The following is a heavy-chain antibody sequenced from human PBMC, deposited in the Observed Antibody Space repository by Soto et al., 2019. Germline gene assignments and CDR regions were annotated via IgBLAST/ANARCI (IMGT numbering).Heavy chain of an antibody. CDR2: IYPGDSDT. D-gene: IGHD6-13*01. J-gene: IGHJ4*02. V-gene: IGHV5-51*01. CDR3: ARRLSSWHRGPPYSIDF. Sequence: GESLMISCKGSGYSFTSYWIGWVRQMPGKGLEWMGIIYPGDSDTRYSPSFQGQVTISADKSISTAYLQWSSLKASDTAMYYCARRLSSWHRGPPYSIDFCGPATLVTVSS. CDR1: GYSFTSYW.